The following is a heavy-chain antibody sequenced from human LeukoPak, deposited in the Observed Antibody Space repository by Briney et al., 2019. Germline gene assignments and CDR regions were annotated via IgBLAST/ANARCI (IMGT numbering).Heavy chain of an antibody. CDR3: AREIAAAGTDY. J-gene: IGHJ4*02. V-gene: IGHV3-11*04. CDR1: GFTFSDYY. Sequence: PGGSLRLSCAASGFTFSDYYMSWIRQAPGKGLEWVSYISSSGNAMYYADSVKGRFTISRDNAKNSLYLQMNSLRAEDTAVYYCAREIAAAGTDYWGQGTLVTVSS. CDR2: ISSSGNAM. D-gene: IGHD6-13*01.